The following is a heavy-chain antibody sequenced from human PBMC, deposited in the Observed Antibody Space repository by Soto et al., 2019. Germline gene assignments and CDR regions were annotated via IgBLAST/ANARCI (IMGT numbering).Heavy chain of an antibody. CDR1: GYTFTSYY. V-gene: IGHV1-46*01. J-gene: IGHJ4*02. CDR3: ARGSSYEAPNHDSSSWSY. Sequence: ASVKVSCKASGYTFTSYYMHWVRQAPGEGLEWMGIINPSGGSTSYAQKFQGRVTMTRDTSTSTVYMELSSLRSEDTAVYYCARGSSYEAPNHDSSSWSYWGQGTLVTVSS. D-gene: IGHD6-13*01. CDR2: INPSGGST.